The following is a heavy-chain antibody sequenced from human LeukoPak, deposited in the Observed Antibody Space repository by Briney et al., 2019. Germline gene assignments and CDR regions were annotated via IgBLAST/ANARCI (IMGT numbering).Heavy chain of an antibody. D-gene: IGHD3-9*01. V-gene: IGHV1-2*02. CDR1: GYNFIYLN. Sequence: ASVKVSCKTSGYNFIYLNIHWVRHAPGQGLEWMGWINPKNGGTKNRQKFQGRVTMTTDTSNRTANMEVNSLTSDDTAVYYCAREAYHSDKTGYYWGDGFDIWGQGTTVVVSS. CDR2: INPKNGGT. CDR3: AREAYHSDKTGYYWGDGFDI. J-gene: IGHJ3*02.